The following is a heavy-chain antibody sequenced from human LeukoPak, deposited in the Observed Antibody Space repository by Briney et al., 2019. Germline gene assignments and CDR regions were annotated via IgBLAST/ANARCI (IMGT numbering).Heavy chain of an antibody. CDR3: AREGGSGSFVY. V-gene: IGHV1-2*06. Sequence: ASVKVSCKAPGYTFTDYHMHWVRQAPGQGLEGMGRINANSGGTNYAQKFQGGVTMTRDTSISTAYMELSRLRSDDTAVYYCAREGGSGSFVYWGQGTLVTVSS. CDR1: GYTFTDYH. CDR2: INANSGGT. D-gene: IGHD3-16*01. J-gene: IGHJ4*02.